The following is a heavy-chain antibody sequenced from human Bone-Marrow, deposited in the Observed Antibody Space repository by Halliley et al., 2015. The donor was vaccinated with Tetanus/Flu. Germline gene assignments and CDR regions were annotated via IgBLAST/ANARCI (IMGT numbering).Heavy chain of an antibody. D-gene: IGHD6-13*01. CDR2: IKQDGGEK. CDR1: EFSFSNYW. V-gene: IGHV3-7*01. J-gene: IGHJ4*02. CDR3: ARDGEFSSSWAKRSFDL. Sequence: SLRLSCAASEFSFSNYWMTWVRQAPGKGLEWVASIKQDGGEKYYVDSVKGRFTISRDNDKKSLYLQLNSLRAEDTAVYYCARDGEFSSSWAKRSFDLWGQGTLVTVSS.